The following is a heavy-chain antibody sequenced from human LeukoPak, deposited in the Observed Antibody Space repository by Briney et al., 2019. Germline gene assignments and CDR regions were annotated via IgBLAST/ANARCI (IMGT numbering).Heavy chain of an antibody. Sequence: GGSLRLSCAASGFTFSSYTMNWVRQAPGKGLEWVAVISYDGSNKYYADSVKGRFTISRDNSKNTLYLQMNSLRAEDTAVFYCAKPETPGYSSSWGRYYFDYWGQGTLVTVSS. CDR2: ISYDGSNK. V-gene: IGHV3-30*18. D-gene: IGHD6-13*01. J-gene: IGHJ4*02. CDR3: AKPETPGYSSSWGRYYFDY. CDR1: GFTFSSYT.